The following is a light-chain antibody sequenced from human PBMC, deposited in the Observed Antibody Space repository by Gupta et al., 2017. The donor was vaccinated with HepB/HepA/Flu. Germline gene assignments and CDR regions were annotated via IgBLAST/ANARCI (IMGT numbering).Light chain of an antibody. J-gene: IGLJ1*01. CDR1: SLRSLS. Sequence: SSELTQDPAVSVALGQTVRSTCQGDSLRSLSWYQQKPGQAPLLVMDDRNNRPSAIPDRGSAATAGNTAASITTGAQEEDEADDYCNSWDSSIDHLYVFGTGTKVTVL. CDR2: DRN. V-gene: IGLV3-19*01. CDR3: NSWDSSIDHLYV.